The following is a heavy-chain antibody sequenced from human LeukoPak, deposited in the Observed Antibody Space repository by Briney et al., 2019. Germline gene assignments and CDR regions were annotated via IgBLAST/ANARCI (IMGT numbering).Heavy chain of an antibody. J-gene: IGHJ5*02. CDR2: ITNGGVTT. V-gene: IGHV3-23*01. D-gene: IGHD3-3*01. Sequence: GGSLRLSCAASGFTFGSYAMSWVRQTPGKSLEWVSIITNGGVTTYYADSVKGRFTISRDNAKNSLYLQMNSLRAEDTAVYYCATKGDFWYPWGQGTLVTVSS. CDR3: ATKGDFWYP. CDR1: GFTFGSYA.